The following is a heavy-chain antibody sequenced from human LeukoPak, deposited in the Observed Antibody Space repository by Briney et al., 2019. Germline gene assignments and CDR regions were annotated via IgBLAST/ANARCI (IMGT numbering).Heavy chain of an antibody. V-gene: IGHV4-34*01. J-gene: IGHJ6*02. CDR3: ARGLSPDDCSGGSCYSVDGYYGMDV. CDR2: INHSGST. D-gene: IGHD2-15*01. Sequence: PSETLSLTCAVYGGSFSGYYWSWIRQPSGKGLEWIGEINHSGSTNYNPSLKSRVTISVDTSKNQFSLKLSSVTAADTAVYYCARGLSPDDCSGGSCYSVDGYYGMDVWGQGTTVTVSS. CDR1: GGSFSGYY.